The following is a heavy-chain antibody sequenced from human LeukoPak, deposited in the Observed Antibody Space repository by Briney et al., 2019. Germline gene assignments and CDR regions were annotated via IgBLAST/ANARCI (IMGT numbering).Heavy chain of an antibody. Sequence: SVKVSCKASGGTFSSYAISWVRQAPGQGLEWMGGIIPIFGTANYAQKFQGRVTITADKSTSTAYMELSSLRSEDTAVYYCARIRLGYCSSTSCLPLGFDPWGQGTLATVSS. CDR2: IIPIFGTA. CDR1: GGTFSSYA. J-gene: IGHJ5*02. D-gene: IGHD2-2*01. V-gene: IGHV1-69*06. CDR3: ARIRLGYCSSTSCLPLGFDP.